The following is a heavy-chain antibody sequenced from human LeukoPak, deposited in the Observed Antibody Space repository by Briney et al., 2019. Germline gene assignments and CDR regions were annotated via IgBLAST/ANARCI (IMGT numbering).Heavy chain of an antibody. V-gene: IGHV3-23*01. Sequence: GGSLRLSCAASGFTFSSDAMSWVRQAPGKGLECVSAISGSGGSTYYADSVKGRFTISRDNSKNTLYLQMNSLRAEDTAVYYCANARGGGPKGPQDYWGQGTLVTVSS. J-gene: IGHJ4*02. CDR3: ANARGGGPKGPQDY. D-gene: IGHD3-10*01. CDR2: ISGSGGST. CDR1: GFTFSSDA.